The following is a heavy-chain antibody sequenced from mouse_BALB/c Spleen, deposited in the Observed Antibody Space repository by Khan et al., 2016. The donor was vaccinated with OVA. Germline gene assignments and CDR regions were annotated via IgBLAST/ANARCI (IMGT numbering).Heavy chain of an antibody. D-gene: IGHD2-2*01. CDR1: DYSITSDYA. Sequence: EVQLQESGPGLVKPSQSLSLTCTVTDYSITSDYAWNWIRQFPGNKLEWMGYISYSGSTSYHPSLKSRISFTRDTSKNQFFLQLNSVTPEDTATYYCIRSVYYAYAYAMDYWGQGTSVTVSS. CDR3: IRSVYYAYAYAMDY. CDR2: ISYSGST. V-gene: IGHV3-2*02. J-gene: IGHJ4*01.